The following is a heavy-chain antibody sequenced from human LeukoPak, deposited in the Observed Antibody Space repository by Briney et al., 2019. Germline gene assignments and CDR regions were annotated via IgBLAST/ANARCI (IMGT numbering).Heavy chain of an antibody. CDR1: GFSFSKYW. CDR3: ARDFDMGITPGDDFDF. J-gene: IGHJ4*02. CDR2: IKEDGTYT. V-gene: IGHV3-74*01. Sequence: GGSLRLSCAASGFSFSKYWMHWVRQTPGEGLVWVSRIKEDGTYTGYADSVKGRFTISRDNARNTVFLQMNSLRAEDTAVYYCARDFDMGITPGDDFDFWGQGTLATVSS. D-gene: IGHD3-9*01.